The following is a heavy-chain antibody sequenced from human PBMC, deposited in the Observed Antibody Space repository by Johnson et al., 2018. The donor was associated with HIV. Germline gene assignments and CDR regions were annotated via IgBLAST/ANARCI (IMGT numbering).Heavy chain of an antibody. CDR3: AKDIRADWTDAFDI. V-gene: IGHV3-30*18. CDR2: IKQDGSDK. J-gene: IGHJ3*02. D-gene: IGHD3/OR15-3a*01. CDR1: GFTFR. Sequence: QVQLVKSGGGVVQPGRSLRLSCVASGFTFRARQAPGKGLEWVANIKQDGSDKHYADSLKGRFTISRDNSKNTLFLQMNSLRAEDTALYYCAKDIRADWTDAFDIWGQGTMVTVSS.